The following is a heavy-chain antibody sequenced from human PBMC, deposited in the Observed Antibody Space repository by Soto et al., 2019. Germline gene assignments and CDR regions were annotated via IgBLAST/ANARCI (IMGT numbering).Heavy chain of an antibody. J-gene: IGHJ6*02. Sequence: GGSLRLSCAASGFTFSNYAMHWVRQAPGKGLEWVAVISYDGSNKYYADSVKGRFTISRDNSKNTLYLQMNSLRAEDTAVYYCARGAVYDSYGMDVWGQGTTVTVSS. V-gene: IGHV3-30-3*01. CDR3: ARGAVYDSYGMDV. D-gene: IGHD2-8*01. CDR2: ISYDGSNK. CDR1: GFTFSNYA.